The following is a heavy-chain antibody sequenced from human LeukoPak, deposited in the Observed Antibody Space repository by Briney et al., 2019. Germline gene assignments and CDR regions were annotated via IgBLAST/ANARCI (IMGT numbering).Heavy chain of an antibody. CDR1: GGSISSTTYY. CDR2: IYYSGST. Sequence: SETLSLTCTVSGGSISSTTYYWGWIRRPPGKGLEWIGSIYYSGSTYYNPSLKSRITVSVDTSKNQFSLNLSSVTAADTAVYYCVRGSTLRHYQYWGQGTLVTVSS. D-gene: IGHD3-16*01. CDR3: VRGSTLRHYQY. V-gene: IGHV4-39*01. J-gene: IGHJ4*02.